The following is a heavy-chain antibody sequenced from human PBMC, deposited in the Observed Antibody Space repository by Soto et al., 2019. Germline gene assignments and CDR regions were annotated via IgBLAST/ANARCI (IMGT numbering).Heavy chain of an antibody. CDR1: SGSISSSSYY. CDR2: IYHSXRT. V-gene: IGHV4-39*01. Sequence: PXXTLSLTCTVSSGSISSSSYYWGWIRQPRGEGLERIRXIYHSXRTYYNTSLKXXVTISADXXKNPLSLKMSSVTAADTAVYYCARQSPYYIFDYWGQGTLAPASS. CDR3: ARQSPYYIFDY. D-gene: IGHD3-10*01. J-gene: IGHJ4*02.